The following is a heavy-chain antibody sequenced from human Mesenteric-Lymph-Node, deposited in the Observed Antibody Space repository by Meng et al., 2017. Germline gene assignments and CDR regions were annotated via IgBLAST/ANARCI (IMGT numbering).Heavy chain of an antibody. CDR3: AKDARNGDNNWMRGWFDP. CDR2: IRSSGVTA. Sequence: GESLKLSCAASGFSFSSNAMTWVRQAPGQGLEWVSTIRSSGVTAEYADSVKGRFTISRDNSKNTLYLQMNSLRAEDTALYFCAKDARNGDNNWMRGWFDPWGQGTLVTVSS. J-gene: IGHJ5*02. D-gene: IGHD1-20*01. V-gene: IGHV3-23*01. CDR1: GFSFSSNA.